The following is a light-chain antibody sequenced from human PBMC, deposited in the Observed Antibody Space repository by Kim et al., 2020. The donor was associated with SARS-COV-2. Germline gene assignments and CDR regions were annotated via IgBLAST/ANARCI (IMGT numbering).Light chain of an antibody. CDR3: QQSYSTPLWT. V-gene: IGKV1-39*01. J-gene: IGKJ1*01. CDR1: QSISSY. Sequence: SLGDRVTITCRASQSISSYLNWYQQKPGKAPKLLIYAASSLQSGVPSRFSGSGSGTDFTLTISSLQPEDFATYYCQQSYSTPLWTFGQGTKVDIK. CDR2: AAS.